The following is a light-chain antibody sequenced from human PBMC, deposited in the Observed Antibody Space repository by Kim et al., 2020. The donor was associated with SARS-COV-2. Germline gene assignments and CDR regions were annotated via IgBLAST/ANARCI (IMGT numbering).Light chain of an antibody. J-gene: IGLJ2*01. V-gene: IGLV1-47*02. Sequence: GQRVTSSCSGGDSNIANTYVYWYQQLPGAAPNHLIYGNTQRPSGVPDRFSGSKSGTSASLAISELRPEDEADYFCAAWDASLSARLFGGGTQLTVL. CDR2: GNT. CDR1: DSNIANTY. CDR3: AAWDASLSARL.